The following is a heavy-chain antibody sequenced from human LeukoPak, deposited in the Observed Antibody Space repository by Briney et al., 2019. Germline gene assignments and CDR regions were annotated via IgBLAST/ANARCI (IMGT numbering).Heavy chain of an antibody. CDR2: ISYDGSNK. Sequence: GGSLRLSCAASEFIFSSYGMHWVRQAPGRGLEWVAVISYDGSNKYYADSVKGRFTISRDNSKNTLYLQMNSLRAEDTAVYYCAKDLTRTGYSSGWYGSAFDYWGQGTLVTVSS. D-gene: IGHD6-19*01. CDR3: AKDLTRTGYSSGWYGSAFDY. V-gene: IGHV3-30*18. J-gene: IGHJ4*02. CDR1: EFIFSSYG.